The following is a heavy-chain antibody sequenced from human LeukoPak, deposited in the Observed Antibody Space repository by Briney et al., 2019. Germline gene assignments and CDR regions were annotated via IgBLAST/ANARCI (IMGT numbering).Heavy chain of an antibody. CDR1: GYNFPSYG. D-gene: IGHD2-2*01. J-gene: IGHJ4*02. Sequence: GASVKDSCKASGYNFPSYGINWVRQAPGQGLEWMGWIRPHTGETNSAQRFQDRVTMTTETSTTTAYMELRSLRFDDTAVYYCARDRGGKGSAIFYWGQGSLVTVSS. CDR2: IRPHTGET. CDR3: ARDRGGKGSAIFY. V-gene: IGHV1-18*01.